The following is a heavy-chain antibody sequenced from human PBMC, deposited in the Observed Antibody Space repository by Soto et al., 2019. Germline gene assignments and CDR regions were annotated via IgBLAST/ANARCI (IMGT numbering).Heavy chain of an antibody. CDR1: GFTFSSYS. CDR2: ISSSSSYI. J-gene: IGHJ6*03. V-gene: IGHV3-21*01. CDR3: ARGQYADYYYMDV. D-gene: IGHD2-2*01. Sequence: EVQLVESGGGLVKPGGSLRLSCVVSGFTFSSYSMNWVRQAPGKGLEWVSSISSSSSYIHNADSGKGRFTISRDNAKNSVYLQITSLRAEDTAVYYCARGQYADYYYMDVWGKGTTVTVSS.